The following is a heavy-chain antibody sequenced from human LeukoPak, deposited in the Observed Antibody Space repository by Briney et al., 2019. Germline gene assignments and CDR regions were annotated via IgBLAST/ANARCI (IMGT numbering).Heavy chain of an antibody. D-gene: IGHD6-13*01. CDR1: GGSISSSSYY. CDR3: ARDRGQQLAHFDY. CDR2: IYYSGST. V-gene: IGHV4-39*07. J-gene: IGHJ4*02. Sequence: SQTLSLTCTVSGGSISSSSYYWGWIRQPPGKGLEWIGSIYYSGSTYYNPSLKSRVTISVDTSKNQFSLKLSSVTAADTAVYYCARDRGQQLAHFDYWGQGTLVTVSS.